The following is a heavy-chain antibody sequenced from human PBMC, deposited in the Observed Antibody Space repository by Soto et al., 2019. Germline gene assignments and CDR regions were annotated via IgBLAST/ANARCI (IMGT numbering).Heavy chain of an antibody. Sequence: KSSETLSLTCTVSGGSISSYYWSWIRQRPGKGLEWIGYIYYSGSTNYNPSLKSRVTISVDTSKNQLSLKLSSVTAADTAVYYCARVELGYCTNGVCSTPCFDYCGQGTLVTLSS. CDR1: GGSISSYY. J-gene: IGHJ4*02. V-gene: IGHV4-59*01. D-gene: IGHD2-8*01. CDR3: ARVELGYCTNGVCSTPCFDY. CDR2: IYYSGST.